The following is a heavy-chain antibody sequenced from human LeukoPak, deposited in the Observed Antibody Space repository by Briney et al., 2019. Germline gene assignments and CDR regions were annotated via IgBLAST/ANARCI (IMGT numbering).Heavy chain of an antibody. Sequence: GGSLRLSCIASGITFSSHAMTWVRQAPGKGLEWVSGITHSGATTYYAESVKGRFTISRDNSKSTLYLHLNIPRSEDTAVYYCTRSVVTTADFDYWGQGTLVTVSS. CDR2: ITHSGATT. CDR3: TRSVVTTADFDY. V-gene: IGHV3-23*01. J-gene: IGHJ4*02. CDR1: GITFSSHA. D-gene: IGHD2-21*02.